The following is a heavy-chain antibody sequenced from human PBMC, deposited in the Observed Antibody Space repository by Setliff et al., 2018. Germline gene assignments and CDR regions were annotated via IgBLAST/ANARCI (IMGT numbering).Heavy chain of an antibody. CDR2: IYYSGST. CDR3: ARRSTYYNFWSGYWDY. J-gene: IGHJ4*02. V-gene: IGHV4-39*07. CDR1: GYSISSSSYY. D-gene: IGHD3-3*01. Sequence: SETLSLTCAVSGYSISSSSYYWGWIRQPPGKGLEWIGSIYYSGSTYYNPSLKSRVTISVDTSKNQFSLKLSSVTAADTAVYYCARRSTYYNFWSGYWDYWGQGTLVTVSS.